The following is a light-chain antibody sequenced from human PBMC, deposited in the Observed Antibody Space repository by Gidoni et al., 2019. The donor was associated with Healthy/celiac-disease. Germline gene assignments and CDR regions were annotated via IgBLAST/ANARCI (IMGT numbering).Light chain of an antibody. CDR3: SSYTSSSTLEGV. J-gene: IGLJ3*02. CDR2: EVS. CDR1: SSDVGGYNY. V-gene: IGLV2-14*01. Sequence: QSALTQPASVSGSPGQSITISCTGTSSDVGGYNYVSWYQQHPGKAPKLMIYEVSNRPSGVSNRFSGSKSGNTASLTISGLQAEDEADYYCSSYTSSSTLEGVFGGGTKLXVX.